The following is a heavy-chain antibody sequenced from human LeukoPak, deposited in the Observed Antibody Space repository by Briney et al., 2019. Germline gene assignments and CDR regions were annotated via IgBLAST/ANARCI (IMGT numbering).Heavy chain of an antibody. Sequence: PGGSLRLSCAASGFTFSSYAMHWVRQAPGKGLEWVAVISYDGSNKYYADSVKGRFTISRDNSKNTLYLQMNSLRAEDTAVYYCARAPRMYSSSDYWGQGTLVTVSS. D-gene: IGHD6-19*01. CDR2: ISYDGSNK. CDR1: GFTFSSYA. CDR3: ARAPRMYSSSDY. J-gene: IGHJ4*02. V-gene: IGHV3-30-3*01.